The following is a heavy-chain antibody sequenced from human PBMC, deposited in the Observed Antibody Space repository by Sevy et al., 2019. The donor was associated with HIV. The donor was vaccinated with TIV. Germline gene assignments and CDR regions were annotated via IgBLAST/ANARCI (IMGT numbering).Heavy chain of an antibody. CDR3: ARDPDEYSSSLNGMDV. CDR2: INLNSGGT. D-gene: IGHD6-6*01. V-gene: IGHV1-2*02. Sequence: ASLKVSCKASGYTFTGSYMHWVRQAPGQGLEWMGWINLNSGGTNYAQKFQGRVTMTRDTSISTAYMELSRLRSDDTAVYYCARDPDEYSSSLNGMDVWGHGTSVTVSS. J-gene: IGHJ6*02. CDR1: GYTFTGSY.